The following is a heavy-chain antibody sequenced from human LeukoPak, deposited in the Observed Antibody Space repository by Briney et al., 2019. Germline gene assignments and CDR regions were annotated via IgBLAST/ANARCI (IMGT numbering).Heavy chain of an antibody. Sequence: GGSLRLSCAASGFTVSSNYMSWVRQAPGKGLEWVSVIYSGGSTYYADSVKGRFTISRDNSKNTLYLQMNSLRAEDTAVYYCASGPLWYDFWSGYYDYWGQGTLVTVSS. D-gene: IGHD3-3*01. CDR1: GFTVSSNY. CDR2: IYSGGST. V-gene: IGHV3-53*01. J-gene: IGHJ4*02. CDR3: ASGPLWYDFWSGYYDY.